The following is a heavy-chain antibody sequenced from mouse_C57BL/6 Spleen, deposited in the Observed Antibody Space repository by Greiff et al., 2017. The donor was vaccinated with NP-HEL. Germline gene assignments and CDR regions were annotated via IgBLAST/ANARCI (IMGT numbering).Heavy chain of an antibody. J-gene: IGHJ2*01. D-gene: IGHD2-5*01. Sequence: QVQLQQSGPELVKPGASVKISCKASGYAFSSSWMNWVKQRPGKGLEWIGRIYPGDGDTNYNGKFKGKATLTADKSSSTAYMQLSSLTSEDSAVYFCARGSNGDWWGQGTTLTVSS. V-gene: IGHV1-82*01. CDR3: ARGSNGDW. CDR1: GYAFSSSW. CDR2: IYPGDGDT.